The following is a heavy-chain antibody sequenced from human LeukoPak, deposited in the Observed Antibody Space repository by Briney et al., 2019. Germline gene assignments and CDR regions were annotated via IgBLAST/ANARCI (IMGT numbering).Heavy chain of an antibody. J-gene: IGHJ4*02. CDR3: AKDRYSTSSTFTINPFDY. Sequence: GGSLRLSCAASNFTFSSYGMNWVRQAPGKGLEWVAFIRFDGRDKFYADSVKGRFTISRDNSKSTLDLQMNSLRAEDTAVYYCAKDRYSTSSTFTINPFDYWGQGILVTVSS. D-gene: IGHD6-13*01. V-gene: IGHV3-30*02. CDR2: IRFDGRDK. CDR1: NFTFSSYG.